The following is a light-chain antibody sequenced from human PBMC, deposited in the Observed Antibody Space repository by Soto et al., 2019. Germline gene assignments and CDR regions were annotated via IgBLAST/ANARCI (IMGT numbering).Light chain of an antibody. J-gene: IGKJ4*01. Sequence: IVMTQSPSTLSVSPGERATVSYRASQSVSSNLAWYQQKPGQAPRLLVYGASTRATGIPARFSGSGSGTQFTLTISSLQSEDFAVYYCQQHNNWPLTFGGGAKVDIK. V-gene: IGKV3-15*01. CDR2: GAS. CDR1: QSVSSN. CDR3: QQHNNWPLT.